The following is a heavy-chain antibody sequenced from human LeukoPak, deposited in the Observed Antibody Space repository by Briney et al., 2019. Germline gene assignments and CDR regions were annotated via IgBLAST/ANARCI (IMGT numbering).Heavy chain of an antibody. CDR3: ARPHDYGDYGNFDY. CDR1: GGSISSSSYY. D-gene: IGHD4-17*01. V-gene: IGHV4-39*07. Sequence: PSETLSLTCTVSGGSISSSSYYSGWLRQPPGKGLEWIGSIYYSGSTYYNPSLKSRVTITVDTSKNQFSLKLSPVTAADTAVYYCARPHDYGDYGNFDYWGQGTLVTVSS. CDR2: IYYSGST. J-gene: IGHJ4*02.